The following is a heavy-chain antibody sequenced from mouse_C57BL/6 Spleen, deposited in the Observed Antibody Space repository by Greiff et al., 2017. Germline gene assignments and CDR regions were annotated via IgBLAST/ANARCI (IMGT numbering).Heavy chain of an antibody. CDR2: INYDGSST. J-gene: IGHJ2*01. CDR3: ARERTYGLLLDY. V-gene: IGHV5-16*01. Sequence: VQLKESEGGLVQPGSSMKLSCTASGFTFSDYYMAWVRQVPEKGLEWVANINYDGSSTYYLDSLKSRFIISRDNAKNILYLQMSSLKSEDTVTYYCARERTYGLLLDYWGQGTTLTVSS. D-gene: IGHD2-10*01. CDR1: GFTFSDYY.